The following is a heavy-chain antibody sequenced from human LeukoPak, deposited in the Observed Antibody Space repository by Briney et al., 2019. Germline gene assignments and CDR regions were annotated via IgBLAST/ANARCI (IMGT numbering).Heavy chain of an antibody. CDR1: GGSISSSSYY. CDR2: IYYSGST. Sequence: PSETLSLTCTVSGGSISSSSYYWGWIRQPPGKGLEWIGSIYYSGSTYYNPSLKSRVTISVDTSKNQFSLKLSSVTAADTAVYYCAREGPIEAFDIWGQGTMVTVSS. V-gene: IGHV4-39*07. J-gene: IGHJ3*02. CDR3: AREGPIEAFDI. D-gene: IGHD1-26*01.